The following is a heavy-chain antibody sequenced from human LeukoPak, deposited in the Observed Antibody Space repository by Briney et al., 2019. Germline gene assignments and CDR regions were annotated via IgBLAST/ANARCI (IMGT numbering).Heavy chain of an antibody. Sequence: SVKVSCKASGGTFSSYAISWVRQAPGQGLEWMGGIIPMFGTANYAQKFQGRVTITADKSTSTAYMELSSLRSEDTAVYYCARIGEEAYYFDYWGQGTLVTVSS. D-gene: IGHD3-10*01. CDR2: IIPMFGTA. V-gene: IGHV1-69*06. CDR1: GGTFSSYA. CDR3: ARIGEEAYYFDY. J-gene: IGHJ4*02.